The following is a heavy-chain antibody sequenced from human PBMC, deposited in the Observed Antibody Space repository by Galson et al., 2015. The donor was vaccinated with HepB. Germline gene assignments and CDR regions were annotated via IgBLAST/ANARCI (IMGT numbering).Heavy chain of an antibody. V-gene: IGHV3-30-3*01. D-gene: IGHD3-10*01. CDR1: GFTFSSYA. CDR2: ISYDGSNK. CDR3: ARDRGDEGGTDYFDY. J-gene: IGHJ4*02. Sequence: SLRLSCAASGFTFSSYAMHWVRQAPGKGLEWVAVISYDGSNKYYADSVKGRFTISRDNSKNTPYLQMNSLRAEDTAVYYCARDRGDEGGTDYFDYWGQGTLVTVSS.